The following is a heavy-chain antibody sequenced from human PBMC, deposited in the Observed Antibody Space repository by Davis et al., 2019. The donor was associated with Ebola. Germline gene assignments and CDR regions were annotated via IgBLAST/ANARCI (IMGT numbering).Heavy chain of an antibody. Sequence: GESLKISCAASGFTFSSYGMHWVRQAPGKGLEWVAVIWYDGSNKYYADSVKGRFTISRDNSKNTLYLQMNSLRAEDTAVYYCAKTLTVAEGYWGQGTLVTVSS. J-gene: IGHJ4*02. D-gene: IGHD6-19*01. CDR3: AKTLTVAEGY. CDR2: IWYDGSNK. V-gene: IGHV3-33*06. CDR1: GFTFSSYG.